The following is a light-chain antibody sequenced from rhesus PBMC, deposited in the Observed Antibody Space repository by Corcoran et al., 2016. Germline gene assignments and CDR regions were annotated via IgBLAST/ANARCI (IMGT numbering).Light chain of an antibody. Sequence: DIQMTQSPSSLSASVGDRVTITCQASQSLSNYLSWYQQKPGKIPKLLIYRASSLQSGIPSRFSGGGSGTDFTPTSSRLQPEDFATYYCQQGYSYPRTFGQGTKVEIK. J-gene: IGKJ1*01. V-gene: IGKV1S9*01. CDR1: QSLSNY. CDR3: QQGYSYPRT. CDR2: RAS.